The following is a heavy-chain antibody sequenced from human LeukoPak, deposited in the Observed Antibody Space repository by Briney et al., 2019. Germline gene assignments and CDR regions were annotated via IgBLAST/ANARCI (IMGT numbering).Heavy chain of an antibody. CDR3: ARVDHTSEEY. J-gene: IGHJ4*02. Sequence: ASENLSLTCTVSGGSGSSGDYYWTWIRQPPGKGREWIGYISYSGSAYYNASLKSRVTISADTSKNQFSLKLRSMTAADTAVYHCARVDHTSEEYWGQGTLVTVSS. CDR1: GGSGSSGDYY. V-gene: IGHV4-30-4*08. CDR2: ISYSGSA.